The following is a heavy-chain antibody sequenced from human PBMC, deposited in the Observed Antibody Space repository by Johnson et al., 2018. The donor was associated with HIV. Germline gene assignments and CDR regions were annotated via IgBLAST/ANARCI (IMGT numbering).Heavy chain of an antibody. D-gene: IGHD6-13*01. CDR1: GFTFDDYA. Sequence: VQLVESGGGLVQPGRSLRLSCAASGFTFDDYAMHWVRQAPGKGLEWVSGISWNSGSIGYADSVKGRFTISRDNAKNSLYLQMNSLRAEDTAVYYCAKDRLAAAGTGLVAFDIWGQGKMVTVSS. CDR3: AKDRLAAAGTGLVAFDI. V-gene: IGHV3-9*01. CDR2: ISWNSGSI. J-gene: IGHJ3*02.